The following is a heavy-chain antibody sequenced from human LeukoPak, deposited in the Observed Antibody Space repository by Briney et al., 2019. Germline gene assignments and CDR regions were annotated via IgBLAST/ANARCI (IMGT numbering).Heavy chain of an antibody. D-gene: IGHD2-15*01. Sequence: PGGSLRLSCAASGFTFSDYYMSWIRQAPGKGLEWVSYISSRGRTIYYADSVKGRVTISRDNAKNSLYLQMNSLRAEDTAVYYCARDDLPEYCSGGSCYSGAAFDIWGQGTMVTVSS. V-gene: IGHV3-11*01. CDR3: ARDDLPEYCSGGSCYSGAAFDI. J-gene: IGHJ3*02. CDR1: GFTFSDYY. CDR2: ISSRGRTI.